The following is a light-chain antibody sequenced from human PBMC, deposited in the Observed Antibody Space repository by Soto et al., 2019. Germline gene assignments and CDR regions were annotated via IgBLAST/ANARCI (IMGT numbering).Light chain of an antibody. J-gene: IGKJ1*01. CDR3: QQRSSWWT. Sequence: EIVLTQSPATLSLSPGERATLSCRASQSVGSFLAWYQQKPGQAPRLLISDASNRATGIPARFIGSGSGTDFTLTISSLEPEDFAVYYCQQRSSWWTFGQGTKVEIK. V-gene: IGKV3-11*01. CDR1: QSVGSF. CDR2: DAS.